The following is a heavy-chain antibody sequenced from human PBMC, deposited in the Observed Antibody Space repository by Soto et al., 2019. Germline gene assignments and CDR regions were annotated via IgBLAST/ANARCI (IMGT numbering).Heavy chain of an antibody. D-gene: IGHD5-12*01. J-gene: IGHJ6*03. CDR3: ARGSQYGGYPNYYMDV. V-gene: IGHV4-59*01. Sequence: SETLYLTCTVSGGSISSYYWSWIRQPPGKGLEWIGYIYYSGSTNYNPSLKSRVTISVDTSKNQFSLKLSSVTAADTAVYYCARGSQYGGYPNYYMDVWGKGTTVTVSS. CDR1: GGSISSYY. CDR2: IYYSGST.